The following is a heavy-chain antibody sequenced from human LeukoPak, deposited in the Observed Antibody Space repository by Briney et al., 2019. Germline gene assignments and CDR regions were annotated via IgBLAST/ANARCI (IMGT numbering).Heavy chain of an antibody. CDR2: ISAYNGNT. V-gene: IGHV1-18*04. Sequence: ASVKVSCKASGYTFTSYGISWVRQAPGQGLEWMGWISAYNGNTNYAQKLQGRVTMTTDTSTSTVYMELRSLRSDDTAVYYCARPYGSGSYYNSPLDYWGQGTLVTVSS. CDR1: GYTFTSYG. J-gene: IGHJ4*02. D-gene: IGHD3-10*01. CDR3: ARPYGSGSYYNSPLDY.